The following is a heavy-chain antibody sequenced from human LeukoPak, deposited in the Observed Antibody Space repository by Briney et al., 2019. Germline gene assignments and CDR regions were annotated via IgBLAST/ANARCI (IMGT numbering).Heavy chain of an antibody. CDR1: GYTLTDLS. J-gene: IGHJ6*02. CDR2: FDPEDGET. D-gene: IGHD3-10*01. Sequence: ASVKVSCKASGYTLTDLSIHWVRQAPGKGLEWLGGFDPEDGETIYAQKFQGRVTLAEDTSTDTAYMELSSLRSEDTAAYYCATDIPRRVRGVVYSSFGMDVWGQGTTVTVSS. V-gene: IGHV1-24*01. CDR3: ATDIPRRVRGVVYSSFGMDV.